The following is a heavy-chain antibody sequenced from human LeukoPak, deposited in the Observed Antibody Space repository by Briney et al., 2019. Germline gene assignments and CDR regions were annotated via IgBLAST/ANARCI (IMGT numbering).Heavy chain of an antibody. J-gene: IGHJ6*02. CDR3: TKLGLLAYCGGDCRGMDV. CDR1: GFAFNTYA. V-gene: IGHV3-23*01. D-gene: IGHD2-21*02. CDR2: ISGSGDSI. Sequence: GGSLRLSCAASGFAFNTYAMSWVRQAPGKGLEWVSVISGSGDSIFYADSVKGRFTISRDNSRSTLYLQMNSLRVEDTAVYYYTKLGLLAYCGGDCRGMDVWGQGTTVTVSS.